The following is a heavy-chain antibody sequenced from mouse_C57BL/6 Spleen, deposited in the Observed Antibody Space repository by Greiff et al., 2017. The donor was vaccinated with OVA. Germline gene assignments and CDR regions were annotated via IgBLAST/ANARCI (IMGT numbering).Heavy chain of an antibody. CDR1: GYTFTSYW. CDR3: ARGSTDWYFDV. D-gene: IGHD1-1*01. J-gene: IGHJ1*03. CDR2: INPSSGYT. V-gene: IGHV1-7*01. Sequence: QVQLQQSGAELAKPGASVKLSCKASGYTFTSYWMHWVKQRPGQGLEWIGYINPSSGYTKYNQKFKDKATLTADKSSSTANMQLSSLTYEDSAVYYCARGSTDWYFDVWGTGTTVTVSS.